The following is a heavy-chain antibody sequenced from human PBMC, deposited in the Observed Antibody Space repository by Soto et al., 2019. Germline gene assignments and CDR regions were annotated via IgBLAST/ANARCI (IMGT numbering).Heavy chain of an antibody. V-gene: IGHV3-30*18. CDR3: AKGKGSGYYDFDY. J-gene: IGHJ4*02. D-gene: IGHD3-22*01. CDR1: GFTFSSYG. CDR2: ISYDGSNK. Sequence: GGSLRLSCAASGFTFSSYGMHWVRQAPGKGLEWVAVISYDGSNKYYADSVKGRFTISRDNSKNTLYLQMNSLRAEDTAVYYCAKGKGSGYYDFDYWGQGTLVTGSS.